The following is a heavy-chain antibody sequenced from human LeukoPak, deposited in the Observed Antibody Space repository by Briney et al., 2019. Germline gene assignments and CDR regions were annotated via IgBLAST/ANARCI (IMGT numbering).Heavy chain of an antibody. V-gene: IGHV3-7*01. D-gene: IGHD1-26*01. CDR3: AVGAGSLI. CDR2: IKQDGSEK. CDR1: GFTFSSHW. J-gene: IGHJ4*02. Sequence: GSLRLSCAASGFTFSSHWMSWVRQAPGKGLEWVANIKQDGSEKYYVDSVKGRFTISRDNAKNSLYLQMNSLRAEDTAVYYCAVGAGSLIWGQGTLVTVSS.